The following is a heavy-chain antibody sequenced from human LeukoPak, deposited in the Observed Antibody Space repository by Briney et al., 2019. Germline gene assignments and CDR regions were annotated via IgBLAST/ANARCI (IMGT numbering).Heavy chain of an antibody. CDR3: VKDRMRAAPDY. Sequence: GGSLRLSCAASGFTFSSYVMSWVRQAPGKGLEGVSAISGSGGSTYYADSVKGRFTISRDNSKNTLYLQMNSLRAEDMAAYDCVKDRMRAAPDYWGQGTLVTVS. J-gene: IGHJ4*02. CDR1: GFTFSSYV. V-gene: IGHV3-23*01. CDR2: ISGSGGST.